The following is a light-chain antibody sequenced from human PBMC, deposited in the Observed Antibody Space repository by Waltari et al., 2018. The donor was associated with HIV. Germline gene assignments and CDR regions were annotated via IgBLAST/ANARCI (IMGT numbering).Light chain of an antibody. J-gene: IGLJ3*02. V-gene: IGLV2-8*01. CDR2: EVS. CDR1: RSDVGAYNY. CDR3: SSYAGSNWV. Sequence: QSALTQPPSASGSPGQSVTISCTGTRSDVGAYNYVSWYQQHPGKAPKFIIYEVSKRPSGVPDRFTGSKSGNTASLTVSWLQAEDEADYCCSSYAGSNWVFGGGTKLTVL.